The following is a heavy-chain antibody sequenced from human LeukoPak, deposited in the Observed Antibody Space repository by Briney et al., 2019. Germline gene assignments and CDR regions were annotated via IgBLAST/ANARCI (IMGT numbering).Heavy chain of an antibody. D-gene: IGHD6-6*01. CDR2: IYPGDSDT. CDR3: ARRSIAAPNWFDP. Sequence: GESLKISCKGSGYSFASYWIGWVRQLPGKGLEWMGIIYPGDSDTRYSPSFQGQVTISADKSISTAYLQWSSLKASDTAMYYCARRSIAAPNWFDPWGQGTLVTVSS. CDR1: GYSFASYW. J-gene: IGHJ5*02. V-gene: IGHV5-51*01.